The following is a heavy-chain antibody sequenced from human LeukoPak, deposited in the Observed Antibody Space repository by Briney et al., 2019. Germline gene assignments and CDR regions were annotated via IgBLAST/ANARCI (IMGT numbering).Heavy chain of an antibody. Sequence: GGSLRLSCATSGFTFSNAWMNWVRQAPGKGLEWVGRIRSNSDGGTIDYAAPVKGRFALSRDDSKNTLYLQMNSLQTEDTAVYYCATDFCDTTWGQGTLVTVSS. J-gene: IGHJ5*02. V-gene: IGHV3-15*07. CDR1: GFTFSNAW. CDR2: IRSNSDGGTI. CDR3: ATDFCDTT. D-gene: IGHD2-2*01.